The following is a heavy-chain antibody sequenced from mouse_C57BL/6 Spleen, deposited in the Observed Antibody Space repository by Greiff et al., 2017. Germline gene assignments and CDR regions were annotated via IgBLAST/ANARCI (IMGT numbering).Heavy chain of an antibody. CDR1: GYTFTSYG. J-gene: IGHJ2*01. V-gene: IGHV1-81*01. Sequence: QVQLKESGAELARPGASVKLSCKASGYTFTSYGISWVKQRTGQGLEWIGEIYPRSGNTYYNEKFKGKATLTADKSSSTAYMELRSLTSEDSAVYFCAREGSYDGPYFDYWGQGTTLTVSS. CDR2: IYPRSGNT. D-gene: IGHD2-3*01. CDR3: AREGSYDGPYFDY.